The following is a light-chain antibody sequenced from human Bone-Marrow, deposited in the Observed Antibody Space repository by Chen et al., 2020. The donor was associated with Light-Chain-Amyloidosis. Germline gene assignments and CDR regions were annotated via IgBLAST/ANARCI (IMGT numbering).Light chain of an antibody. CDR3: QSYQGSSQGV. J-gene: IGLJ3*02. V-gene: IGLV6-57*01. Sequence: NFMLTQPHPVSESPGKTVIISCTPSSGSIATNYVQWYQQRPGRSPTTVIYEDDQRPPGVPDRFSGSIDRSSNSASLTISGLKTEDEADYYCQSYQGSSQGVFGGGTKLTVL. CDR2: EDD. CDR1: SGSIATNY.